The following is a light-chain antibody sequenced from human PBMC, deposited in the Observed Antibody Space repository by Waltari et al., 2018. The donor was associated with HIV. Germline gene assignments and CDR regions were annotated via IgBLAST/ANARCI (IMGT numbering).Light chain of an antibody. J-gene: IGKJ2*01. CDR1: QSLLSSSNNKKS. CDR3: QQYYSSPYT. Sequence: DIVMTQSPDSLAVSLGERATIHYTSRQSLLSSSNNKKSLAWYQQKPGQPPTLLIYWTSTRNSGVPDRFSGSGSGTDFTLTISSLQAEDVAVYYCQQYYSSPYTFGQGTKLGIK. V-gene: IGKV4-1*01. CDR2: WTS.